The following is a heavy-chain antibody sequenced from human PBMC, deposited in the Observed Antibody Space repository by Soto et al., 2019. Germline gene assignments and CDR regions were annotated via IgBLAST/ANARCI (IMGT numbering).Heavy chain of an antibody. CDR2: INPSDSET. CDR1: GYSFTGYW. J-gene: IGHJ5*02. V-gene: IGHV5-51*01. Sequence: GESLKISCEGSGYSFTGYWIAWVRQIPWKGLEWMGFINPSDSETRYSPSFQGQVTISVDESINTAYLQWSSLKASDTAMYFCARRAPGFDWSLCDHWGQGTQVTVSS. D-gene: IGHD3-9*01. CDR3: ARRAPGFDWSLCDH.